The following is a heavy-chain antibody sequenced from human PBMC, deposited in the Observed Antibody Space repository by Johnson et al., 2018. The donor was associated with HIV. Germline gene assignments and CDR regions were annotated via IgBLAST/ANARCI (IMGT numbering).Heavy chain of an antibody. CDR3: AKGRAIYSSRAVVAFDI. V-gene: IGHV3-33*03. Sequence: QVQLVESGGGVVRPGGSLRLSCAASGFTFSSYGMHWVRQAPGKGLEWVAVIWYDGSNKYYADSVTGRFTISRDKSKNTLYLQMDSLRADDTAGYYCAKGRAIYSSRAVVAFDIWGQGTMVTVSS. CDR2: IWYDGSNK. D-gene: IGHD6-13*01. CDR1: GFTFSSYG. J-gene: IGHJ3*02.